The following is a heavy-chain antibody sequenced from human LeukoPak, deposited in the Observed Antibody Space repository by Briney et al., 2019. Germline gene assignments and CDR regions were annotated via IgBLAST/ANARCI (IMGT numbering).Heavy chain of an antibody. CDR2: IYSGGST. CDR3: AGCGQYYDFWSGYSGDYYFDY. V-gene: IGHV3-53*01. D-gene: IGHD3-3*01. J-gene: IGHJ4*02. CDR1: GFTVSSNY. Sequence: PGGSLRLSCAASGFTVSSNYMSWVRQAPGKGLGWVSVIYSGGSTYYADSVKGRFTISRDNSKNTLYLQMNSLRAEDTAVYYCAGCGQYYDFWSGYSGDYYFDYWGQGTLVTVSS.